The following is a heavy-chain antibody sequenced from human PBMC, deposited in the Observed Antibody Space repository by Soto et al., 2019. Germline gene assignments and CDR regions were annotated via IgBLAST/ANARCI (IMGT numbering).Heavy chain of an antibody. CDR1: GYTFTSYS. Sequence: EXSVKVSFNASGYTFTSYSMHLVRHAPGQRLEWMGWINAGNGNTKYSQKFQGRVTITRDTSASTAYMELSSLRSEDTAVYYCARPLDSSPSRAFGIWGQGTMVTVSS. CDR2: INAGNGNT. J-gene: IGHJ3*02. CDR3: ARPLDSSPSRAFGI. V-gene: IGHV1-3*01. D-gene: IGHD6-19*01.